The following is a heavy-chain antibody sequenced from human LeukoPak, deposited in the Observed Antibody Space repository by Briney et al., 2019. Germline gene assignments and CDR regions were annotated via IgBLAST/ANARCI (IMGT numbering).Heavy chain of an antibody. D-gene: IGHD5-24*01. J-gene: IGHJ4*02. CDR1: GGSMSSYY. CDR2: IYYSGST. Sequence: SETLSLTCTVSGGSMSSYYWSWIRQPPGKGLEWIGYIYYSGSTKYNPSLKSRVTISVDTSKNQFSLKLSSVTAADTAVYYCARGARAGYNLEPFDYWGQGTLVTVS. CDR3: ARGARAGYNLEPFDY. V-gene: IGHV4-59*08.